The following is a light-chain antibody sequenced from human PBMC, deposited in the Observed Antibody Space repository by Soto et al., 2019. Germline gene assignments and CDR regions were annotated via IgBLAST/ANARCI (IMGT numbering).Light chain of an antibody. CDR1: QGISNY. J-gene: IGKJ1*01. CDR2: AAS. V-gene: IGKV1-27*01. CDR3: QKYYSSRRT. Sequence: DIPMTQSPSSLSASVGDRVTITCRASQGISNYLAWYQQKPGKVPKLLIYAASTLQSVVPSRFGGSGSGSGFTLTISSLQPEYVATDYGQKYYSSRRTFGQGTKVEIK.